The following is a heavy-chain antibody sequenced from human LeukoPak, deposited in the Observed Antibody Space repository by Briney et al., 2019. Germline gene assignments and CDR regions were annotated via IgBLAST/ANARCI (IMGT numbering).Heavy chain of an antibody. CDR1: GFSFSTYS. V-gene: IGHV3-21*01. J-gene: IGHJ4*02. CDR2: ISGGSGYI. D-gene: IGHD6-19*01. CDR3: ARQGGMQSFDY. Sequence: KPGGSLRLSCAASGFSFSTYSMNWVRQAPGKGLEWVAYISGGSGYIYYADSVKGRFTVSRDNAENSLYLQMNSLRAEDTAVYYCARQGGMQSFDYWGQGILVIVSS.